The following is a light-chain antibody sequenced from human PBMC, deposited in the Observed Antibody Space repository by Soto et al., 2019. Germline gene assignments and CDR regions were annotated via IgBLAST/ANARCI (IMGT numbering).Light chain of an antibody. V-gene: IGKV1-5*01. Sequence: DIQMTQSPSPLSASVGDRVTITCRATQSVRSWLAWYQQKPGRAPKFLIYLTSNRAAGIPARFSGSGSGTDFTLTISDVEPEDFAVYYCHQRQSWPRTFGQGTKVDIK. CDR2: LTS. CDR1: QSVRSW. CDR3: HQRQSWPRT. J-gene: IGKJ1*01.